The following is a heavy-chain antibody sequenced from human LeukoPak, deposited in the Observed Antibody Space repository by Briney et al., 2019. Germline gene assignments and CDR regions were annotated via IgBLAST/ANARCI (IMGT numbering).Heavy chain of an antibody. CDR1: GFTFSSYA. V-gene: IGHV3-64*01. J-gene: IGHJ1*01. D-gene: IGHD4-17*01. Sequence: GGSLRLSCAASGFTFSSYAMHWIRQAPGKGLEYVSAISKNGDSTFHAISVKGRFTIFRDNSKNTLYLQMGSLRPEDMAVYYCARMDYSDQFFQHWGQGSLVTVSS. CDR3: ARMDYSDQFFQH. CDR2: ISKNGDST.